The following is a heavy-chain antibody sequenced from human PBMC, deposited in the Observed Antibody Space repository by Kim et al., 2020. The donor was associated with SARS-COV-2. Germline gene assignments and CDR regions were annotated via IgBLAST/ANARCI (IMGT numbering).Heavy chain of an antibody. Sequence: SETLSLTCSVFGGSISSYYWSWIRQPPGKGLEWIGYLYYSGSTNYNPSLKSRVTISVDTSKNQFSLKLSFVTAADTAMYYCVRLGCIATGCPTFDYWGQG. CDR3: VRLGCIATGCPTFDY. CDR2: LYYSGST. V-gene: IGHV4-59*08. D-gene: IGHD2-2*01. CDR1: GGSISSYY. J-gene: IGHJ4*02.